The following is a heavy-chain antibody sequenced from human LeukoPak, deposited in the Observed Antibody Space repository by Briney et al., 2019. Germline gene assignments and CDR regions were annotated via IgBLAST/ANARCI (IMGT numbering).Heavy chain of an antibody. CDR2: INHSGST. D-gene: IGHD1-26*01. Sequence: SETLSLTCAVYGVSFSGYYWSWIRQPPGKGLEWIGEINHSGSTNYNPSLKSRVTISVDTSKNQFSLKLRSVTAADTAVYYCARRRSWPEFDYWGQGILVTVSS. CDR1: GVSFSGYY. V-gene: IGHV4-34*01. CDR3: ARRRSWPEFDY. J-gene: IGHJ4*02.